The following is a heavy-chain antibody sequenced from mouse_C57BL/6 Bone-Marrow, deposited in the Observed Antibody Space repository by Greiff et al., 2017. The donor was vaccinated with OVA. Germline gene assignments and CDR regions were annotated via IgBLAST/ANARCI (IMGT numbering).Heavy chain of an antibody. CDR2: ISNGGGST. V-gene: IGHV5-12*01. CDR3: ARHTNWFWFAY. J-gene: IGHJ3*01. D-gene: IGHD4-1*01. Sequence: EVKLEESGGGLVQPGGSLKLSCAASGFTFSDYYMYWVRQTPEKRLEWVAYISNGGGSTYYPDTVKGRFTISRDNAKNTLYLQMSRLKSEDTAMYYCARHTNWFWFAYWGQGTLVTVSA. CDR1: GFTFSDYY.